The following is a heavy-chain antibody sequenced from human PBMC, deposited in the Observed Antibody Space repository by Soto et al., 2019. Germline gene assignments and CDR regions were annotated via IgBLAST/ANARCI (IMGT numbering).Heavy chain of an antibody. CDR2: IYYSGST. Sequence: SETLSLTCTVSGGSISSSSYYWGWIRQPPGKGLEWIGSIYYSGSTYYNPSLKSRVTISVDTSKNQFSLKLSSVTAADAAVYYCARQSYSSSWYSWGQGTLVTVPS. J-gene: IGHJ4*02. CDR3: ARQSYSSSWYS. CDR1: GGSISSSSYY. V-gene: IGHV4-39*01. D-gene: IGHD6-13*01.